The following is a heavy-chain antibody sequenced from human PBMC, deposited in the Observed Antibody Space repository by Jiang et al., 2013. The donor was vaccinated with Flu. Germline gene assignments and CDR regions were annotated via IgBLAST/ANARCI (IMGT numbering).Heavy chain of an antibody. V-gene: IGHV5-51*01. CDR2: SILVTLIP. CDR1: GYSFTSYW. D-gene: IGHD5-12*01. J-gene: IGHJ4*02. CDR3: ARFRYYDSPGPLFHYFDY. Sequence: GAEVKKPGESLKISCKGSGYSFTSYWIGWVRHDARERPGVGWGSSILVTLIPDTARPSKARSPSQPTSPISTAYLQWSSLKASDTAMYYCARFRYYDSPGPLFHYFDYWGQGNPGSPSPQ.